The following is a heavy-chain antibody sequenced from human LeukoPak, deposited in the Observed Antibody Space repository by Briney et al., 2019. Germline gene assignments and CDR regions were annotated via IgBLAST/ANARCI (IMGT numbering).Heavy chain of an antibody. CDR1: GFTFRNYA. CDR2: ISGSGGST. D-gene: IGHD3-10*01. V-gene: IGHV3-23*01. Sequence: GGSLRLSCAASGFTFRNYAMSWVRQAPGIGLEWVSAISGSGGSTYYADSVKGRFTISRDNSKNTLYLQMNSLRAEDTAVYYCAKGHSGSYSPLFHYWGQGTLVTVSS. CDR3: AKGHSGSYSPLFHY. J-gene: IGHJ4*02.